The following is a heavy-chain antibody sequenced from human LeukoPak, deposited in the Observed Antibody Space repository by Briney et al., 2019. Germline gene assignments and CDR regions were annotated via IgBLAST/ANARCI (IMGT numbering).Heavy chain of an antibody. V-gene: IGHV1-18*01. CDR1: GGTFSSYA. CDR2: ISAYNGNT. J-gene: IGHJ4*02. CDR3: ARERYCSSTSCYKHYFDY. Sequence: ASVKVSCKASGGTFSSYAISWVRQAPGRGLEWMGWISAYNGNTNYAQKLQGRVTMTTDTSTSTAYMELRSLRSDDTAVYYCARERYCSSTSCYKHYFDYWGQGTLVTVSS. D-gene: IGHD2-2*01.